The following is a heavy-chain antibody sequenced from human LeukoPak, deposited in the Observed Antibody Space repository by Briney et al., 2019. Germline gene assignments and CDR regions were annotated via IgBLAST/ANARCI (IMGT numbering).Heavy chain of an antibody. CDR1: GGSISSSSYY. CDR2: IYYSGST. CDR3: ARGTVGWLQLLLFDY. J-gene: IGHJ4*02. V-gene: IGHV4-39*01. D-gene: IGHD5-12*01. Sequence: SETLSLTCTVSGGSISSSSYYWGWIRQPPGKGLEWIGSIYYSGSTYYNPSLKSRVTISVDTSKNQFSLKLSSVTAADTAVYYCARGTVGWLQLLLFDYWGQGTLVTVSS.